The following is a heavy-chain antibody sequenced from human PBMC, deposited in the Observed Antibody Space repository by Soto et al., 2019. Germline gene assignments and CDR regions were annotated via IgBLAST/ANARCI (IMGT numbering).Heavy chain of an antibody. Sequence: GGSLRLSCAASGFTFSSYGMHWVRQAPGKGLEWVAVISYDGSNKYYADSVKGRFTISRDNSKNTLYLQMNSLRAEDTAVYYCAKDLGGEIAARRGYYYGMDVWGQGTTVTVSS. D-gene: IGHD6-6*01. CDR1: GFTFSSYG. CDR3: AKDLGGEIAARRGYYYGMDV. CDR2: ISYDGSNK. J-gene: IGHJ6*02. V-gene: IGHV3-30*18.